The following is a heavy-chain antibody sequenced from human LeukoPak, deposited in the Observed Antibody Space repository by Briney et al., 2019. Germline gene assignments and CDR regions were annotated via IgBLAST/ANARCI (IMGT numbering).Heavy chain of an antibody. J-gene: IGHJ4*02. D-gene: IGHD6-13*01. V-gene: IGHV7-4-1*02. CDR1: GYTFTSYA. CDR2: INTNTGNP. Sequence: ASVKVSCKASGYTFTSYAMNWVRQAPGQGLEWMGWINTNTGNPTYAQGFTGRFVFSLDTSVSTAYLQISSLKAEDTAVYYCARELSGNIAAAAAFDYWGQGTLVTVSS. CDR3: ARELSGNIAAAAAFDY.